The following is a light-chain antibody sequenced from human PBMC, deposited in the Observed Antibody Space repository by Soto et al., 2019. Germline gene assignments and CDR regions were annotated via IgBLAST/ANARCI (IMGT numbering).Light chain of an antibody. CDR2: GAS. CDR3: QQLNAYSDR. J-gene: IGKJ1*01. Sequence: DIQLTQSPSFLSASVGDRVTITCRASQDITNYLAWYLQKPGKAPKLLIYGASTLQSGLPSRFSGSGSETEVTYTVSSLQPEDFATYYCQQLNAYSDRVGRGTKVDIK. CDR1: QDITNY. V-gene: IGKV1-9*01.